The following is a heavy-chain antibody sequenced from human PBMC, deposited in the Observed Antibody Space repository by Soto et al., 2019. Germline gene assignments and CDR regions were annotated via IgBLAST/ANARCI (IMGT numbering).Heavy chain of an antibody. J-gene: IGHJ6*02. CDR1: GFTFSNAW. CDR3: TTTMVGATHFYYYYGMDV. V-gene: IGHV3-15*01. Sequence: EVQLVESGGGLVKPGGSLRLSCAASGFTFSNAWMSWVRQAPGKGLEWVGRIKSKTDGGTTDYAAPVKGRFTISRDDSKNTLYLQMNRLKTEDTAVYYCTTTMVGATHFYYYYGMDVWGQGTTVTVSS. D-gene: IGHD1-26*01. CDR2: IKSKTDGGTT.